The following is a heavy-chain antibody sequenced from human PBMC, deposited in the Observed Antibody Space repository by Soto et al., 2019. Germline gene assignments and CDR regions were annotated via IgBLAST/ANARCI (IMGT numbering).Heavy chain of an antibody. D-gene: IGHD2-2*01. CDR3: ARARLDAPALDY. J-gene: IGHJ4*02. CDR1: GFTFRSYA. V-gene: IGHV3-30*09. Sequence: QVQLVESGGRVVQPGRSLRLSCAASGFTFRSYAMHWVRQAPGKRLELVAVLSYDGNNKYYADSVKGRFAISRDNSRNTLYLQMNSLRAEDTAVYYCARARLDAPALDYWGQGTLVTVSS. CDR2: LSYDGNNK.